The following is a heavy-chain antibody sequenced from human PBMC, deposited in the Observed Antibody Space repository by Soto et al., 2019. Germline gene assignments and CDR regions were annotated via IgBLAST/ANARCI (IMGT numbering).Heavy chain of an antibody. D-gene: IGHD2-2*01. J-gene: IGHJ5*02. CDR3: AITNPHILVVPAAHHYNWFDP. Sequence: ASVKVSCKASGGTFSSYAISWVRQAPGQGLEWMGGIIPIFGTANYAQKFQGRVTITADKSTSTAYMELSSLRSEDTAVYYCAITNPHILVVPAAHHYNWFDPWGQGTLVPVSS. CDR2: IIPIFGTA. V-gene: IGHV1-69*06. CDR1: GGTFSSYA.